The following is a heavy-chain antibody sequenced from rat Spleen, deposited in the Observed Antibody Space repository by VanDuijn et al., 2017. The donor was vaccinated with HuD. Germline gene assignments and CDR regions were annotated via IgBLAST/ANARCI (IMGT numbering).Heavy chain of an antibody. CDR3: ANDWEMYY. D-gene: IGHD5-1*01. CDR1: GFTFSDYN. J-gene: IGHJ2*01. V-gene: IGHV5S10*01. Sequence: EVQLVESGGGLVQPGRSLKVSCAASGFTFSDYNMAWVRQAPKKGLEWVATITNTGDNIYYPDSVKGRFTISRDNAQNTLYLQMNSLRSEDTATYYCANDWEMYYWGQGVMVTVSS. CDR2: ITNTGDNI.